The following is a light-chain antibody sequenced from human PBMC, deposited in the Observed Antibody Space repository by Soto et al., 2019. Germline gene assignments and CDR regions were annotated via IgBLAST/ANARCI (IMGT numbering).Light chain of an antibody. CDR2: DAS. Sequence: ELVLTQSPATLSVSPGERATLSCRASQGVGSTLAWYQQEPGRAPRLLIYDASTRAAGIPARFSGDGSGTEFTLTISGLQSDDFAVYYCQHYMNWPLTFGGGTRVEI. V-gene: IGKV3-15*01. CDR1: QGVGST. J-gene: IGKJ4*01. CDR3: QHYMNWPLT.